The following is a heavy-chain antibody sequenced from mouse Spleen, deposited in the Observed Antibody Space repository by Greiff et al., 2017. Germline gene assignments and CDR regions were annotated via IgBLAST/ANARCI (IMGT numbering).Heavy chain of an antibody. CDR1: GFTFSDYY. J-gene: IGHJ4*01. V-gene: IGHV5-12*02. CDR2: ISNGGGST. Sequence: EVKLVESGGGLVQPGGSLKLSCATSGFTFSDYYMYWVRQTPEKRLEWVAYISNGGGSTYYPDTVKGRFTISRDNAKNTLYLQMSRLKSEDTAMYYCARHKAIFYAMDYWGQGTSVTVSS. CDR3: ARHKAIFYAMDY.